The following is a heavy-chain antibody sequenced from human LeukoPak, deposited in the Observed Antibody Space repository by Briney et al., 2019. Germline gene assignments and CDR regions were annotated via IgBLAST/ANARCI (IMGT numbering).Heavy chain of an antibody. V-gene: IGHV4-30-2*01. CDR3: ARGGDDYGGNPFDY. CDR2: IYHSGST. CDR1: GGSISSGGYS. D-gene: IGHD4-23*01. Sequence: SETLSLTCAVSGGSISSGGYSWSWIRQPPGKGLXXXXXIYHSGSTYYNPSLKSRVTISVDRSKNQFSLKLSSVTAADTAVYYCARGGDDYGGNPFDYWGQGTLVTVSS. J-gene: IGHJ4*02.